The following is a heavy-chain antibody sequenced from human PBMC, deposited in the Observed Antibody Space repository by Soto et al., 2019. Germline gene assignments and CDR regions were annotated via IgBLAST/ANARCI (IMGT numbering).Heavy chain of an antibody. CDR2: ISASGGNT. Sequence: EVQLLESGGGLVQPGGSLRLSCTGSGFIFSTFAMSWVRQAPGKGLEWLSAISASGGNTYYPDSVKGRFTISRDISENTLYLQMSSLGGEDTAVYHCAKETTSTVEGAFDLWGRGTMVTVSS. J-gene: IGHJ3*01. CDR1: GFIFSTFA. CDR3: AKETTSTVEGAFDL. V-gene: IGHV3-23*01. D-gene: IGHD4-17*01.